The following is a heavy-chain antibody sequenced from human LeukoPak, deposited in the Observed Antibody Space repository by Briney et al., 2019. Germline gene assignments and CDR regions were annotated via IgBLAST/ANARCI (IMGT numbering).Heavy chain of an antibody. Sequence: GGSLRLSCAASGFTFSSYAMHWVRQAPGKVLEWVAVISYDGSNKYYADSVKGRFTISRDNSKNTLYLQMNSLRAEDTAVYYCARDPVITATVTSDAFDIWGQGTMVTVSS. D-gene: IGHD4-17*01. CDR1: GFTFSSYA. J-gene: IGHJ3*02. CDR2: ISYDGSNK. CDR3: ARDPVITATVTSDAFDI. V-gene: IGHV3-30*04.